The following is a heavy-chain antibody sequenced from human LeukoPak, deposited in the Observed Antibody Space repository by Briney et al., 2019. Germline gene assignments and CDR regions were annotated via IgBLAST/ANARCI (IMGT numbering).Heavy chain of an antibody. CDR2: IYTSGST. CDR3: ARDRQKYYGSGSYSKGWFDP. Sequence: SETLSLTCTVSGGSISSYYWSWIRQPAGKGLEGIGRIYTSGSTNYNPSLKSRFTMSLPTYKNQSSLKLSSETAADTAVYYCARDRQKYYGSGSYSKGWFDPWGQGTLVTVSS. D-gene: IGHD3-10*01. CDR1: GGSISSYY. V-gene: IGHV4-4*07. J-gene: IGHJ5*02.